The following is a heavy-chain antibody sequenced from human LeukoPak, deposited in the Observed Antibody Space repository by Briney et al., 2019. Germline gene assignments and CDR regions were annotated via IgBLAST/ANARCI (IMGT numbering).Heavy chain of an antibody. Sequence: GGSLRLSCAASGFTFSTYAMNWVRQAPGKGLEWVSAISVSGGSTYYADSVKGRFTISRDNSKNTLYLQMNSLRAEDTAVYYCAKDRYYGSGSYYRIFDYWGQGTLVTVSS. CDR2: ISVSGGST. D-gene: IGHD3-10*01. J-gene: IGHJ4*02. V-gene: IGHV3-23*01. CDR1: GFTFSTYA. CDR3: AKDRYYGSGSYYRIFDY.